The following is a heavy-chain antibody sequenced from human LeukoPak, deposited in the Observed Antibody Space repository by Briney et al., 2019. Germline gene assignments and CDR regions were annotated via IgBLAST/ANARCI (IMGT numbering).Heavy chain of an antibody. D-gene: IGHD3-22*01. J-gene: IGHJ4*02. CDR3: ARSGGYYDSSGYYDQTRFDY. Sequence: GGSLRLSCTASGFTFDNFAMHWVRQAPGKGLEWVANIKQDGSEKYYVDSVKGRFTISRDNAKNSLYLQMNSLRAEDTAVYYCARSGGYYDSSGYYDQTRFDYWGQGTLVTVSS. V-gene: IGHV3-7*01. CDR1: GFTFDNFA. CDR2: IKQDGSEK.